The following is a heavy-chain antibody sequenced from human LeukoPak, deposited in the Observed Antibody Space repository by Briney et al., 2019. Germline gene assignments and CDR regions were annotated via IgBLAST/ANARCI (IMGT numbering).Heavy chain of an antibody. J-gene: IGHJ4*02. CDR2: ISSSSSTI. Sequence: GGSLRLSCAASGFTFSSHSMNWVRQAPGKGLEWVSYISSSSSTIYYADSVKGRFTISRDNAKNSLYLQMNSLRAEDTAVYYCARVYDSGSYFFDYWGQGTLVTVSS. CDR3: ARVYDSGSYFFDY. CDR1: GFTFSSHS. D-gene: IGHD1-26*01. V-gene: IGHV3-48*04.